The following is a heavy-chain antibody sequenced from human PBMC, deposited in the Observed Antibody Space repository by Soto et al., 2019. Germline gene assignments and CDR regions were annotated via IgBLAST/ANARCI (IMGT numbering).Heavy chain of an antibody. CDR3: AKATPKGYSSGWYSPFGNWFDP. V-gene: IGHV3-23*01. Sequence: GGSLRLSCAASGFTFSSYAMSWVRQAPGKGLEWVSAISGSGGSTYYADSVKGRFTISRDNSKNTLYLQMNSLRAEDTAVYYCAKATPKGYSSGWYSPFGNWFDPWGQGTLVTVSS. CDR2: ISGSGGST. D-gene: IGHD6-19*01. CDR1: GFTFSSYA. J-gene: IGHJ5*02.